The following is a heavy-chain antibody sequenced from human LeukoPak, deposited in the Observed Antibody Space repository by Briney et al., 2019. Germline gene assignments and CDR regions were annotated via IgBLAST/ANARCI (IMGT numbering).Heavy chain of an antibody. J-gene: IGHJ1*01. CDR2: ISYDGSNK. V-gene: IGHV3-30*18. CDR3: AKDPYSSSWYAEYFQH. CDR1: GFTFSSYG. Sequence: GSLRLSCAASGFTFSSYGMHWVRQAPGKGLEWVAVISYDGSNKYYADSVKGRFTISRDNSKNTLYLQMNSLRAEDTAVYYCAKDPYSSSWYAEYFQHWGQGTLVTVSS. D-gene: IGHD6-13*01.